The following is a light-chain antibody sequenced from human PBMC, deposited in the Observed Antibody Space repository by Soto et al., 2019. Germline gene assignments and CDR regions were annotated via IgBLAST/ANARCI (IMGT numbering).Light chain of an antibody. CDR3: SSYTSSTTLEV. Sequence: HSALTQPASVSGSPGQSITILCTGSSSDIDSYNHVSWYQQHPGKAPKLIIYEVSSRPSGVSNRFSGSKSGNTASLTISGLQAEDEADYYCSSYTSSTTLEVFGTGTKLTVL. J-gene: IGLJ1*01. CDR2: EVS. CDR1: SSDIDSYNH. V-gene: IGLV2-14*01.